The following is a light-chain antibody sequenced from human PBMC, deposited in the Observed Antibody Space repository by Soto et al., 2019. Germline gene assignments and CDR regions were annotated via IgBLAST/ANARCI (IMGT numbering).Light chain of an antibody. CDR3: QQRSNWPSIT. J-gene: IGKJ5*01. CDR2: GAS. Sequence: EVVTTQSPATLSVSPGERATLSCRASETVATNLAWYQQKPGQAPRLLISGASTRATGIPARFSGSGSGTDFTLTINSLEPEDFAVYYCQQRSNWPSITFGQGTRLEIK. CDR1: ETVATN. V-gene: IGKV3-11*01.